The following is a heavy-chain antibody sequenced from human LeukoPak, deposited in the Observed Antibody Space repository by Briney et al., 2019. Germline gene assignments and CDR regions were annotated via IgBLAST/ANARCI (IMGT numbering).Heavy chain of an antibody. CDR1: GGPFSGYY. J-gene: IGHJ4*02. V-gene: IGHV4-34*01. CDR3: ARTYSNYEGFDY. CDR2: INHSGST. Sequence: PSETLSLTCAVYGGPFSGYYWSWIRQPPGKGLEWIGEINHSGSTKYNPSLKSRVTISVDTSKNQFSLKLSSVTAADTAVYYCARTYSNYEGFDYWGQGTLVTVSS. D-gene: IGHD4-11*01.